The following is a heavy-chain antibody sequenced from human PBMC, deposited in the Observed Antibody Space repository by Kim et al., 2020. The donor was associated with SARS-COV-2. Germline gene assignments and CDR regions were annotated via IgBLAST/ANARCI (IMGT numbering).Heavy chain of an antibody. CDR2: INPNNGDT. CDR1: GYTFTGYY. V-gene: IGHV1-2*06. Sequence: ASVKVSCKSSGYTFTGYYLHWIRQAPGQGLEWMGRINPNNGDTKFGQNFQGRVTMTRDTSINTAYLELNRLSFDDTAVYYCTRALVTGDEFDYWGQGTLVTVSS. CDR3: TRALVTGDEFDY. D-gene: IGHD7-27*01. J-gene: IGHJ4*02.